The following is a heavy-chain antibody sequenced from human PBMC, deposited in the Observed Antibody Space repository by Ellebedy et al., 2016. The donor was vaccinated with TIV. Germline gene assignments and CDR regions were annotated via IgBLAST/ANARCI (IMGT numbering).Heavy chain of an antibody. CDR3: ARTNGEFDY. D-gene: IGHD2-8*01. CDR1: GGSIRSYY. V-gene: IGHV4-59*01. J-gene: IGHJ4*02. CDR2: IYYSGST. Sequence: GSLRLSCTVSGGSIRSYYWSWIRQPPGKGLEWIGYIYYSGSTKYNPSLKSRVTISVDTSKNQFSLKLSSVTAADTAVYYCARTNGEFDYWGQGTLVTVSS.